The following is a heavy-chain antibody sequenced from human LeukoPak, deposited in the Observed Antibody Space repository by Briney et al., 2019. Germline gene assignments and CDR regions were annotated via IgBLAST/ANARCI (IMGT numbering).Heavy chain of an antibody. CDR3: ARCRDGYNYDAFDI. CDR1: GYTFTSYG. J-gene: IGHJ3*02. V-gene: IGHV1-69*04. Sequence: ASVKVSCKASGYTFTSYGISWVRQAPGQGLEWMGRIIPILGIANYAQKFQGRVTITADKSTSTAYMELSSLRSEDTAVYYCARCRDGYNYDAFDIWGQGTMVTVSS. CDR2: IIPILGIA. D-gene: IGHD5-24*01.